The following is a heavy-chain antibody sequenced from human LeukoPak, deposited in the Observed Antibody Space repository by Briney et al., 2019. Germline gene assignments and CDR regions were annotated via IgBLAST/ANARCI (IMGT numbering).Heavy chain of an antibody. Sequence: GGSLRLSCAASGFTFSSYAMTWVRQAPGKGLEWVSAVTASGNNTHYADSVKGRFTISRENSKNTLYLQMNSLRAEDTAVYYCAKDGSYASEDQYYYMDDWGKGTTVTVSS. CDR1: GFTFSSYA. CDR2: VTASGNNT. V-gene: IGHV3-23*01. J-gene: IGHJ6*03. D-gene: IGHD3-16*01. CDR3: AKDGSYASEDQYYYMDD.